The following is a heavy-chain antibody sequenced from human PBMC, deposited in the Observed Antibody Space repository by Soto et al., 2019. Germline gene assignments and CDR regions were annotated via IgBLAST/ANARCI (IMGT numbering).Heavy chain of an antibody. J-gene: IGHJ4*02. Sequence: QIQLVQSAAEVKKPGASVKVSCKTSGYTFVSYGISWVRQAPGQGLEWMGWISPYNGNTNFAQRFRGRVTLTTDTSTDIVYMDLGSLKSDATAVYYCARDQNFFDSSGYYTHWGQATLITVSS. CDR2: ISPYNGNT. D-gene: IGHD3-22*01. CDR3: ARDQNFFDSSGYYTH. V-gene: IGHV1-18*04. CDR1: GYTFVSYG.